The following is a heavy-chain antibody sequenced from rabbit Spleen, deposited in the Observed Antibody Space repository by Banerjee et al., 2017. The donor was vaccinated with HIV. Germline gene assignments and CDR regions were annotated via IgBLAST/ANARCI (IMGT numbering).Heavy chain of an antibody. D-gene: IGHD1-1*01. CDR2: INTITGKS. CDR1: GGSFSDKDE. CDR3: ARDLVAVIGWNFNL. J-gene: IGHJ4*01. V-gene: IGHV1S45*01. Sequence: EQLVESGGGLVKPEGSLTLNCKTSGGSFSDKDEMCWVRQAPGKGLEWIACINTITGKSVYASWAKGRFIMSRPSSTTVTLQMTSLTAADTATYFCARDLVAVIGWNFNLWGQGTLVTVS.